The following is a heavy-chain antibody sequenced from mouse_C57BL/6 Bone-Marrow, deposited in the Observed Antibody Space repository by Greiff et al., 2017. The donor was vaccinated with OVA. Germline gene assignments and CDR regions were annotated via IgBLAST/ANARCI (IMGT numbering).Heavy chain of an antibody. CDR3: ARSLITTVVGHWYFDV. J-gene: IGHJ1*03. Sequence: QVQLKQPGAELVKPGASVKLSCKASGYTFTSYWMHWVKQRPGRGLEWIGRIDPNSGGTKYNEKFKSKATLTVDKPSSTAYMQLSSLTSEDSAVYYCARSLITTVVGHWYFDVWGTGTTVTVSS. CDR2: IDPNSGGT. CDR1: GYTFTSYW. V-gene: IGHV1-72*01. D-gene: IGHD1-1*01.